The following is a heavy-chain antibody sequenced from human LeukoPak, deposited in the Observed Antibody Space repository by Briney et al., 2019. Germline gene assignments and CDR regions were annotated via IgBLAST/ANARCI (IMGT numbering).Heavy chain of an antibody. CDR3: AKDNILGRYYDSSGYDEHDY. Sequence: PGGSLRLSCAASGFTFSSYEMNWVRQAPGKGLEWVSYISSSGSTIYYADSVKGRFTISRDNSKNTLYLQMNSLRAEDTAVYYCAKDNILGRYYDSSGYDEHDYWGQGTLVTVSS. V-gene: IGHV3-48*03. CDR2: ISSSGSTI. J-gene: IGHJ4*02. D-gene: IGHD3-22*01. CDR1: GFTFSSYE.